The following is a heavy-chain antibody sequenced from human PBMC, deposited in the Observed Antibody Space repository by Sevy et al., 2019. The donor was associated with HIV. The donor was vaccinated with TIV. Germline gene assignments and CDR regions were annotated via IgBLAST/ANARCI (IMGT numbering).Heavy chain of an antibody. Sequence: ASVKVSCKASGYTFTAYYIHWVRQAPGQGLEFMGRINPNSGATNYPQKFKGRVSMTRDASLTTAYMELTSLTSDDPAIFFCARCHYSSSPTVDFWGQGTLVTVSS. CDR1: GYTFTAYY. V-gene: IGHV1-2*06. CDR3: ARCHYSSSPTVDF. CDR2: INPNSGAT. J-gene: IGHJ4*02. D-gene: IGHD6-6*01.